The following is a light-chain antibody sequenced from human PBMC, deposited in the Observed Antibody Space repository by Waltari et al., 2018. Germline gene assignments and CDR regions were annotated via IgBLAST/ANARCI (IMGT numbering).Light chain of an antibody. V-gene: IGKV1-39*01. J-gene: IGKJ4*01. CDR1: QSISNP. Sequence: DIQLTQSPSSLSASVGDRLTMTCRSNQSISNPLNWYPQKPGNAPKVLIFAACSLQSGVPERFSGSGSGTEFTLTISRLQPEDVAAYYCQQSYTTPLTFGGGTKVDIK. CDR3: QQSYTTPLT. CDR2: AAC.